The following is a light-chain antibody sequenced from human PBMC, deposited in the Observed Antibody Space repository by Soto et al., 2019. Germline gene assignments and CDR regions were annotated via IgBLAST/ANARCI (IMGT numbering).Light chain of an antibody. Sequence: DVQMTQSPSTLSASVGDRVTITCRASQTIGSLLAWYQQKPGKAPNLLIYKASSLESGVPSRFSGSGFGTEFPLTITGLQPDDFATYYCQHYNSWAFGQGPRWKS. CDR3: QHYNSWA. CDR1: QTIGSL. J-gene: IGKJ1*01. V-gene: IGKV1-5*03. CDR2: KAS.